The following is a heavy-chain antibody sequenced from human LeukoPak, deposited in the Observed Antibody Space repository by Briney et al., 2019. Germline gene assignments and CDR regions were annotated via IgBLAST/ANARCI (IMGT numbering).Heavy chain of an antibody. CDR1: GFTFSSYA. J-gene: IGHJ6*03. CDR3: ARLASSYYYMDV. Sequence: HPGGSLRLSCAASGFTFSSYAMNWVRQAPGRRLEWVSGISSTGDTIHYADSVKGRFTISRDNFKNTVYLQMNSLRVDDTAVYYCARLASSYYYMDVWGKGTTVTVSS. CDR2: ISSTGDTI. V-gene: IGHV3-23*01.